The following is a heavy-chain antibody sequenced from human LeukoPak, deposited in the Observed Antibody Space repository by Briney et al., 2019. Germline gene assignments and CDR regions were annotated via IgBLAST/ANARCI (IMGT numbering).Heavy chain of an antibody. CDR1: GGTFSSYA. V-gene: IGHV1-69*06. J-gene: IGHJ6*03. CDR3: AKLIDYYNPNLQHYYYMDV. Sequence: SVNVSCKASGGTFSSYAIDWVRQAPGQGLEWMGAIIPVFDTTIYAQKFQGRVTINVDKSTSTVYMEMSSLRSEDTAVYYCAKLIDYYNPNLQHYYYMDVWGQGTTVTVSS. CDR2: IIPVFDTT. D-gene: IGHD3-10*01.